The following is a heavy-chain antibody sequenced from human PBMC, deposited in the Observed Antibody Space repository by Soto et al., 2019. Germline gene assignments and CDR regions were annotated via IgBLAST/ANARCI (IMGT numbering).Heavy chain of an antibody. V-gene: IGHV1-3*01. CDR1: GYTFTSYA. Sequence: ASVKVSCKASGYTFTSYAMHWVRQAPGQRLEWMGWINAGNGNTKYSQKFQGRVTITRDTSASTAYMELSSLRSEDTAVYYCARVPHYDFWSGYPIFWFDPWGQGTLVTSPQ. CDR2: INAGNGNT. D-gene: IGHD3-3*01. CDR3: ARVPHYDFWSGYPIFWFDP. J-gene: IGHJ5*02.